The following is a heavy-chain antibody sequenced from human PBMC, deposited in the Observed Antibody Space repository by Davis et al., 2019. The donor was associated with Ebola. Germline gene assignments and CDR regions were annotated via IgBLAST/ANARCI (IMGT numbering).Heavy chain of an antibody. CDR2: INHSGST. J-gene: IGHJ4*02. D-gene: IGHD6-13*01. CDR1: GGSFSGYY. V-gene: IGHV4-34*01. Sequence: PSETLSLTCAVYGGSFSGYYWSWIRQPPGKGLEWIGEINHSGSTNYNPSLKSRVTISVDTSKNQFSLKLSSVTAADTAVYYCARVSPQTSSSWPYFDYWGQGTLVTVSS. CDR3: ARVSPQTSSSWPYFDY.